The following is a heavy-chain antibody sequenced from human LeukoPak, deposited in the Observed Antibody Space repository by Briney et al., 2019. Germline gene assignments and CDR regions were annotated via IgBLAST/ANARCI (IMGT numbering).Heavy chain of an antibody. V-gene: IGHV4-39*01. J-gene: IGHJ4*02. CDR3: VRHTLADYSGGWSLGGADY. CDR2: IHYTGTT. Sequence: SETLSLTCSVSGDSITSSGYYWGWIRQPPGKGLEWIVTIHYTGTTYFTPSLKSRVTMSVDTSKNQFSLKLTSMTAADTAVYYCVRHTLADYSGGWSLGGADYWGQGTLVTVSS. D-gene: IGHD6-19*01. CDR1: GDSITSSGYY.